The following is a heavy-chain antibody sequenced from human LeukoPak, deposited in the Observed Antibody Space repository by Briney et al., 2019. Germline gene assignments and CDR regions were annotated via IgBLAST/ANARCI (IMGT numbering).Heavy chain of an antibody. D-gene: IGHD2-21*02. J-gene: IGHJ4*02. CDR3: ARSTYCGGDCYAPDY. V-gene: IGHV3-33*01. CDR2: IWYDGSNK. CDR1: GFTFSSYG. Sequence: PGGSLRLSCAASGFTFSSYGMHWVRQAPGKGLEWVAVIWYDGSNKYYADSVKGRFTIPRDNSKNTLYLQMNSLRAEDTAVYYCARSTYCGGDCYAPDYWGQGTLVTVSS.